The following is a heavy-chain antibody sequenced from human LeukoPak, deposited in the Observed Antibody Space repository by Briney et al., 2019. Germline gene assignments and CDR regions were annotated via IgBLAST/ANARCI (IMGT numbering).Heavy chain of an antibody. Sequence: GESLKVSCKGSGYSFTSYWIGWVRQMPGKGLEWMGIIYPGDSDTRYSPSFQGQVTISADKSISTAYLQWSSLKASDTAMYYCASRPTFGDDAFDIWGQGTMVTVSS. CDR3: ASRPTFGDDAFDI. V-gene: IGHV5-51*01. CDR1: GYSFTSYW. J-gene: IGHJ3*02. CDR2: IYPGDSDT. D-gene: IGHD3-16*01.